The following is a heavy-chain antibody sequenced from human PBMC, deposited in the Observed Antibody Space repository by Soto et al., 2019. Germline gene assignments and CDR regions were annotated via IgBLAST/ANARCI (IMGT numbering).Heavy chain of an antibody. Sequence: GGSLILSCAASGFTFSSYAMSWVRQAPGKGLEWVSAISGSGGSTYYADSVKGRFTISRDNSKNTLYLQMNSLRAEDTAVYYCAKVDSSGYYHNFDYWGQGTLVTVSS. J-gene: IGHJ4*02. CDR2: ISGSGGST. CDR3: AKVDSSGYYHNFDY. V-gene: IGHV3-23*01. CDR1: GFTFSSYA. D-gene: IGHD3-22*01.